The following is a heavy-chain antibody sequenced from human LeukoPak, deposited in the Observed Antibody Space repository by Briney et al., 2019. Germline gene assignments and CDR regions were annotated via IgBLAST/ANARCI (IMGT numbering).Heavy chain of an antibody. D-gene: IGHD6-19*01. CDR3: ARFGYSSGSY. Sequence: SETLSLTCTVSGGSVSSVISYWSWIRQPPGKGLEWIGYIYYSGSTNYNPSLKSRVTISVDTSKNQFSLKLSSVTAADTAVYYCARFGYSSGSYWGQGTLVTVSS. V-gene: IGHV4-61*01. CDR1: GGSVSSVISY. J-gene: IGHJ4*02. CDR2: IYYSGST.